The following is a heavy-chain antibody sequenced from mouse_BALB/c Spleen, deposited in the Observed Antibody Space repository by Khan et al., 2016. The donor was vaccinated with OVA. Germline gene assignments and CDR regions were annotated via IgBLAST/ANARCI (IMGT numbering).Heavy chain of an antibody. CDR2: ISYSGRT. Sequence: EVQLQESGPGLVKPSQSLSLTCTVTGYSITSDYAWNWIRQFPGNKLEWMGYISYSGRTSYNPSLKSRISITRDTSKNQFFLQLNSGTTEDTATYYCASSVTITTLVATDFDYWGQGTTLTVSS. D-gene: IGHD1-1*01. J-gene: IGHJ2*01. CDR1: GYSITSDYA. V-gene: IGHV3-2*02. CDR3: ASSVTITTLVATDFDY.